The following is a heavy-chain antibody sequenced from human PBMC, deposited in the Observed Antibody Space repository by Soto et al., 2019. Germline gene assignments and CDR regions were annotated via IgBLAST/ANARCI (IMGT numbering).Heavy chain of an antibody. J-gene: IGHJ6*02. CDR1: GFTFSSYA. D-gene: IGHD6-19*01. Sequence: GWSLRLSCAASGFTFSSYAMHWVRQAPGKGLEWVAVISYDGSNKYYADSVKGRFTISRDNSKNTLYLQMNSLRAEDTAVYYCARASSPPDYYYGMDVWGQGNTVTVSS. V-gene: IGHV3-30-3*01. CDR3: ARASSPPDYYYGMDV. CDR2: ISYDGSNK.